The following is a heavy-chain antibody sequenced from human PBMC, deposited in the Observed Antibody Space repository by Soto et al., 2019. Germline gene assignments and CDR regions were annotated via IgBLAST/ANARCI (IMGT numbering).Heavy chain of an antibody. J-gene: IGHJ4*02. Sequence: EVQMVASGGGVVQPGGSLRLSCAASGFTFSDQWMSWVRQAPGKGLEWVANINPDGSTKSHVDSVEGRFTISRDNAKNTLYLHMNTVRVEDTSVYYWARGPLWGQGTLVTVSS. V-gene: IGHV3-7*01. CDR3: ARGPL. CDR2: INPDGSTK. CDR1: GFTFSDQW.